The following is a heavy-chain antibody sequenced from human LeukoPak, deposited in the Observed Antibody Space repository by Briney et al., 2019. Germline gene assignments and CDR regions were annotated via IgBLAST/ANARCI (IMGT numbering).Heavy chain of an antibody. CDR2: ISDSGGNT. CDR1: GFTFSSYA. Sequence: GGSLRLSCAASGFTFSSYALSWVRQAPGKGLEWVSAISDSGGNTYYADSVKGRFTISRDNSKNTLYLQMHSLRAEDTAVYYCASALRIYYYFDYWGQGTQVTVSS. CDR3: ASALRIYYYFDY. D-gene: IGHD1-26*01. V-gene: IGHV3-23*01. J-gene: IGHJ4*02.